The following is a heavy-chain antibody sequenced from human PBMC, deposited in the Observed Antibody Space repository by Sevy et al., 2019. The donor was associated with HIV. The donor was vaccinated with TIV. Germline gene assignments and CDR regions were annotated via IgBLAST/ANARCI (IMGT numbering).Heavy chain of an antibody. J-gene: IGHJ6*02. CDR3: AREPQSAAGKGYYYYGMDV. CDR2: IKQDGSEK. V-gene: IGHV3-7*03. Sequence: GGSLRLSCAASGFTFSSYWMSWVRQAPGKGLEWVANIKQDGSEKYYVDSVKGRFTISRDNAKNSLYLQMNSLRDEDTAVYYCAREPQSAAGKGYYYYGMDVWGQGTTVTVSS. CDR1: GFTFSSYW. D-gene: IGHD6-13*01.